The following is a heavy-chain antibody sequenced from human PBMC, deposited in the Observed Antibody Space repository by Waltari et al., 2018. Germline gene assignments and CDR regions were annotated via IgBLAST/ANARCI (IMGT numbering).Heavy chain of an antibody. J-gene: IGHJ6*02. V-gene: IGHV3-74*01. CDR1: GFRFSNYW. Sequence: EEQLLESGGGLVQPGDSLRLSCAGSGFRFSNYWMNWVRQAPGKGLVWVARISDDETSISYADSVKGRFTSSRDNAKITVYLQMKRLRVEDTAVYYCARLAPRTYRSPVPGRHYYYGMDVWGQGTTVTVSS. D-gene: IGHD3-10*01. CDR3: ARLAPRTYRSPVPGRHYYYGMDV. CDR2: ISDDETSI.